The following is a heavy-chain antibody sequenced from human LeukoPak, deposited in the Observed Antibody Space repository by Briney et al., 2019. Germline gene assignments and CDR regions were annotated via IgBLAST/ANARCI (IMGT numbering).Heavy chain of an antibody. CDR2: INHSGST. CDR1: GGSFSGYY. J-gene: IGHJ4*02. D-gene: IGHD6-13*01. CDR3: AREQARYSSSWYDY. V-gene: IGHV4-34*01. Sequence: SETLSLTCAVYGGSFSGYYWSWIRQPPGKGLEWIGEINHSGSTNYNPSLKSRVTISVDTSKNQFSLKLSSVTAADTAVYYCAREQARYSSSWYDYWGQGTLVTVSS.